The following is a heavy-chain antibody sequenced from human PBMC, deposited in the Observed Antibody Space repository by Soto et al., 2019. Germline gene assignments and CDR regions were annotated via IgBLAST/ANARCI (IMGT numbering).Heavy chain of an antibody. CDR3: ARGRGYSYGIGGFFDY. CDR2: IYYSGST. Sequence: QVQLQESGPGLVKPSQTLSLTCTVSGGSISSGGHYWSLIRQHPGKGLEWIGYIYYSGSTYYNPSLKSRVTISVDTSKSQFSLKQSSVTAADTAVYYCARGRGYSYGIGGFFDYWGQGTLVTVSA. J-gene: IGHJ4*02. D-gene: IGHD5-18*01. CDR1: GGSISSGGHY. V-gene: IGHV4-31*03.